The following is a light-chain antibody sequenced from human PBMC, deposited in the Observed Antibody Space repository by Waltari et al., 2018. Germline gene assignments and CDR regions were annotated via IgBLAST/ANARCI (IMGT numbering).Light chain of an antibody. CDR1: SLRSYY. CDR3: NSRDSSGNPWV. J-gene: IGLJ3*02. Sequence: SSELTQDPAVSVALGQTVRITCQGDSLRSYYASWYPQKPGQAPVLVIYGKNNRPSGIPDRFSGSSSGNTASLTVTGAQAEDEADYYCNSRDSSGNPWVFGGGTKLTVL. V-gene: IGLV3-19*01. CDR2: GKN.